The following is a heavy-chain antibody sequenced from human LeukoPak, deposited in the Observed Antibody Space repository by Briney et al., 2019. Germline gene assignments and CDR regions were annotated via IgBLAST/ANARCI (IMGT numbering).Heavy chain of an antibody. V-gene: IGHV3-7*03. CDR3: ARHSTVMVYRGDGFNI. CDR1: GFTFSSYW. Sequence: GGSLRLSCAASGFTFSSYWMSWVRQAPGKGLEWVANIKQDGSEKYYVDSVKGRFTISRDNAKNSLYLQMNSLKASDTATYYCARHSTVMVYRGDGFNIWGLGTSVTASS. J-gene: IGHJ3*02. CDR2: IKQDGSEK. D-gene: IGHD2-8*01.